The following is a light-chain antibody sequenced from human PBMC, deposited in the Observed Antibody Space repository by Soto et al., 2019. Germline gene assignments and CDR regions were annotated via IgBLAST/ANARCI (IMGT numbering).Light chain of an antibody. CDR3: QQYGSSPWT. CDR1: QSVISN. CDR2: AAS. J-gene: IGKJ1*01. Sequence: EIVMTQSPATLSVAPGESATLSCRASQSVISNLAWYQQKPGQAPRLLIYAASCRATGIPDRFSGSGSGTDFALTISRLEPEDFAVYYCQQYGSSPWTFGQGTKVDIK. V-gene: IGKV3-20*01.